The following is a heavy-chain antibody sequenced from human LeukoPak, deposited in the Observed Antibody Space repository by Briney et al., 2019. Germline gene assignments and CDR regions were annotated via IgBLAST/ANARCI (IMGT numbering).Heavy chain of an antibody. Sequence: SETLSLTCAVYGGSFSGYYWSWIRQPPGKGLEWIGEINHSGGTNYNPSLKSRVTISVDTSKNQFSLKLSSVTAADTAVYYCARGGRPEVAFDIWGQGTMVTVSS. CDR3: ARGGRPEVAFDI. V-gene: IGHV4-34*01. CDR2: INHSGGT. J-gene: IGHJ3*02. CDR1: GGSFSGYY. D-gene: IGHD6-25*01.